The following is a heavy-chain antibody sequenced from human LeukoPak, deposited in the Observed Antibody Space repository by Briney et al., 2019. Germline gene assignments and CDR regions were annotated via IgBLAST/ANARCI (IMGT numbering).Heavy chain of an antibody. CDR2: INPSGGST. CDR3: ARVSGNFWSGYYWDY. J-gene: IGHJ4*02. D-gene: IGHD3-3*01. Sequence: GASVKVSCKASGYTFTSYYMHWVRQAPGQGLEWMGIINPSGGSTSYAQKFQGRVTMTRDTSISTAYMELSRLRSDDTAVYYCARVSGNFWSGYYWDYWGQGTLVTVSS. CDR1: GYTFTSYY. V-gene: IGHV1-46*01.